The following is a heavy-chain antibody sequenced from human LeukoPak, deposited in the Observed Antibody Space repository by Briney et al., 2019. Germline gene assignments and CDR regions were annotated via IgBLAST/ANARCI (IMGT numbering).Heavy chain of an antibody. CDR3: AKLPGHKAAAQDYFDY. CDR1: GFTFSSYA. CDR2: ISGSGGST. J-gene: IGHJ4*02. V-gene: IGHV3-23*01. D-gene: IGHD6-13*01. Sequence: GGSLRLSCAASGFTFSSYAMSWVRQAPGRGLEWVSAISGSGGSTYYADSVKGRFTISRDNSKNTLYLQMNSLRAEDTAVYYCAKLPGHKAAAQDYFDYWGQGTLVTVSS.